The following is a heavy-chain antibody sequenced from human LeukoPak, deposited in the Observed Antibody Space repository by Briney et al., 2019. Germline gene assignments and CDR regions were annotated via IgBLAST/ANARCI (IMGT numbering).Heavy chain of an antibody. V-gene: IGHV3-11*04. J-gene: IGHJ4*02. Sequence: GGSLRLSCAASGFRFNDYYMSWVRQAPGKGLEWIGYISSSNSTIYYADPMKGRVTISRDNAENTLYLQMINLRAEDTAVYYCARLYYQLLPYFDYWGQGTLVTVAS. CDR3: ARLYYQLLPYFDY. D-gene: IGHD3-10*01. CDR1: GFRFNDYY. CDR2: ISSSNSTI.